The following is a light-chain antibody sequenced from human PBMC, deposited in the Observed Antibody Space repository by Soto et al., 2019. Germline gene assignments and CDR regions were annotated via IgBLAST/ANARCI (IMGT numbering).Light chain of an antibody. CDR1: QRVGSN. Sequence: ELVLTQSPATLSVSPGERATLSCRASQRVGSNFLAWYQHKPGQAPRLLIYGISARATGISDRFSGSGSGTEFTLTISSLQSEDCAVYYCQQYTSWPITFGQGPRLEI. V-gene: IGKV3D-15*01. J-gene: IGKJ5*01. CDR3: QQYTSWPIT. CDR2: GIS.